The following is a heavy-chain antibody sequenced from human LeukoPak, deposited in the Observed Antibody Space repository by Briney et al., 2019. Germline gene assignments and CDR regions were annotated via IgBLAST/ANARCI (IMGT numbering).Heavy chain of an antibody. CDR1: GGSISGYY. D-gene: IGHD4-23*01. V-gene: IGHV4-4*07. Sequence: PSETLSLTCAVSGGSISGYYWSWIRQPPGKGLEWIGRIYTSGSTNYNPSLKSRVTMSVDTSKNQFSLKLSSVTAAVTAVYYCARDRVGYGGSIDYWGQGTLVTVSS. J-gene: IGHJ4*02. CDR3: ARDRVGYGGSIDY. CDR2: IYTSGST.